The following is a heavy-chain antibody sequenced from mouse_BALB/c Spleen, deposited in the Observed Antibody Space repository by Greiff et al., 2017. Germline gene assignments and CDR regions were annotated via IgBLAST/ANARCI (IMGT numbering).Heavy chain of an antibody. V-gene: IGHV5-17*02. CDR3: ARFYDGYYGVFDV. D-gene: IGHD2-3*01. Sequence: EVQLVESGGGLVQPGGSRKLSCAASGFTFSSFGMHWVRQAPEKGLEWVAYISSGSSTIYYADTVKGRFTISRDNPKNTLFLQMTSLRSEDTAMYYCARFYDGYYGVFDVWGAGTTVTVSS. CDR2: ISSGSSTI. J-gene: IGHJ1*01. CDR1: GFTFSSFG.